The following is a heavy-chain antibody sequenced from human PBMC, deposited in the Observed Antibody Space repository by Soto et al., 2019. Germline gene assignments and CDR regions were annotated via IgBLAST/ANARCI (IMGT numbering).Heavy chain of an antibody. Sequence: GGSLRLSCAASGITFTAYAMSWVRQAPGKGLEWVSSISGSGGSTYYADSVKGRLTISRDNSKNTLYLQMNSLRAEDTAVYYCATIIIPAATNFFWGQGTLVTVFS. CDR2: ISGSGGST. CDR3: ATIIIPAATNFF. D-gene: IGHD2-2*01. J-gene: IGHJ4*02. V-gene: IGHV3-23*01. CDR1: GITFTAYA.